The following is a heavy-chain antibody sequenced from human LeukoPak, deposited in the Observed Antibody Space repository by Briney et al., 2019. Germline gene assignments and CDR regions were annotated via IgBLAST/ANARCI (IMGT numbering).Heavy chain of an antibody. CDR2: ISSSSSYI. V-gene: IGHV3-21*01. CDR1: GFSFSNYR. Sequence: PGGSLRLSCAASGFSFSNYRMNWVRQAPGKGLEWVSSISSSSSYIYYADSGKGRFTISRDNAKNSLYLQMNSLRVEDTAVYYCARVGTGLGDDYWGQGTLVTVSS. CDR3: ARVGTGLGDDY. D-gene: IGHD3/OR15-3a*01. J-gene: IGHJ4*02.